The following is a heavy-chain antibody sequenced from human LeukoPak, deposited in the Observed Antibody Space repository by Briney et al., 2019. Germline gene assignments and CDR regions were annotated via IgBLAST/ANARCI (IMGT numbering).Heavy chain of an antibody. J-gene: IGHJ6*03. CDR3: ARDVYYDILTGDYYYYMDV. D-gene: IGHD3-9*01. CDR1: GYTFTSYG. Sequence: ASGKVSCKASGYTFTSYGISWVRQAPGQGLEGMGWISAYNGNTNYAQKLQGRVTMTTDTSTSTAYMELRSLRSDDTAVYYCARDVYYDILTGDYYYYMDVWGKRTTVTVSS. CDR2: ISAYNGNT. V-gene: IGHV1-18*01.